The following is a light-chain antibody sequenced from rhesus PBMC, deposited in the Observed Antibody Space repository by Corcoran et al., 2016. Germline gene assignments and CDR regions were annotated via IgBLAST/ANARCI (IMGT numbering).Light chain of an antibody. V-gene: IGKV3-24*01. CDR3: LQHSNWPLT. CDR1: QSVSNN. CDR2: GAS. Sequence: EIVMTQSPATLSLSPGERATLSCRASQSVSNNLAWYQQKPGQTPRLLIYGASSRATGIPDRFSGSGSGTDFPLTISILEPEDVAVYYCLQHSNWPLTFGGGTKVELK. J-gene: IGKJ4*01.